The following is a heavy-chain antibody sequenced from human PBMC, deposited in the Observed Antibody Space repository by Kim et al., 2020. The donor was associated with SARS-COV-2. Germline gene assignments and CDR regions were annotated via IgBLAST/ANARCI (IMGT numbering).Heavy chain of an antibody. Sequence: ASVKVSCKVSGYTLTELSMHWVRQAPGKGLEWIGGFDPEDGETIYSQKFQGRVTMTEDTSTDTAYMDLSSLRSEDTAVYYCSTLDSSGYYKEYYFDYWGQGNLVTVSS. D-gene: IGHD3-22*01. CDR1: GYTLTELS. V-gene: IGHV1-24*01. J-gene: IGHJ4*02. CDR2: FDPEDGET. CDR3: STLDSSGYYKEYYFDY.